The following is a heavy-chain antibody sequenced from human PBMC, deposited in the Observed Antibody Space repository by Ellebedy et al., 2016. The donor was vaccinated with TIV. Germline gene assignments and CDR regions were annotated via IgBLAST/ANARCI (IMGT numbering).Heavy chain of an antibody. J-gene: IGHJ4*02. Sequence: AASVKVSCKASGGTFSSYAISWVRQAPGQGLEWMGKIIPIFDTVNYAHKVLGRVTITADSSTSTAYMELRSLRSEDTAVYYCVRDTYPSRDFDYWGQGTLVTVSS. D-gene: IGHD3-10*01. V-gene: IGHV1-69*13. CDR1: GGTFSSYA. CDR2: IIPIFDTV. CDR3: VRDTYPSRDFDY.